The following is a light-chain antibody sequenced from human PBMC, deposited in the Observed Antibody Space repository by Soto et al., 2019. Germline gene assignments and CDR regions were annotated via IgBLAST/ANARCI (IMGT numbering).Light chain of an antibody. Sequence: QSALTQPASVSESPGQSITISCTGSSSDVGGYKYVSWYQQHPGKAPKLLIYDVTNRPSGVSNRFSGSKSGYTASLTISGLQSEVEADYYCSSYTSFKTLVFGTGTKVTVL. J-gene: IGLJ1*01. CDR3: SSYTSFKTLV. V-gene: IGLV2-14*01. CDR2: DVT. CDR1: SSDVGGYKY.